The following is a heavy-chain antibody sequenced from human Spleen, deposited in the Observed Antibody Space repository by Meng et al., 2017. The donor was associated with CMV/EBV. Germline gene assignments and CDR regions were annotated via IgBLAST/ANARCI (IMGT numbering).Heavy chain of an antibody. CDR1: GYKFVTVG. D-gene: IGHD1-7*01. Sequence: KASGYKFVTVGISWVRQAPGQGLEWMGRISTYNANTNYAQKLQGRVTMTTDTSTSTAYMELRSLRSDDTAVYYCARDRWNYGNPYFDYWGQGTLVTSPQ. CDR2: ISTYNANT. CDR3: ARDRWNYGNPYFDY. V-gene: IGHV1-18*01. J-gene: IGHJ4*02.